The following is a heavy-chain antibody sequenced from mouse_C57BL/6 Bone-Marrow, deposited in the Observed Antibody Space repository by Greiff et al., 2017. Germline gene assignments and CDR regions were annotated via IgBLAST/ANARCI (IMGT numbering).Heavy chain of an antibody. CDR3: ARNGDSYYYYAMDY. J-gene: IGHJ4*01. V-gene: IGHV2-9-1*01. Sequence: VKLVESGPGLVAPSQSLSITCTVSGFSLTSYAISWVRQPPGKGLEWLGVIWTGGGTNYNSALKSRLSISKDNSKSQVFLKMNSLQTDDTARYYCARNGDSYYYYAMDYWGQGTSVTVSS. D-gene: IGHD2-12*01. CDR1: GFSLTSYA. CDR2: IWTGGGT.